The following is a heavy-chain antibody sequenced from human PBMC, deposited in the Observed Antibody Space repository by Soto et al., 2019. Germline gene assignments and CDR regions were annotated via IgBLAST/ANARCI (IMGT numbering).Heavy chain of an antibody. CDR3: ATNGGTDPFDY. Sequence: SETLSLTCTVSGGSISSYYWSWIRQPPGKGLEWIGYIYYSGSTNYNPSLKSRVTISVDTSKNQFSLKLSSVTAADTAVYHCATNGGTDPFDYWGQGTLVTVSS. D-gene: IGHD3-16*01. J-gene: IGHJ4*02. CDR1: GGSISSYY. CDR2: IYYSGST. V-gene: IGHV4-59*08.